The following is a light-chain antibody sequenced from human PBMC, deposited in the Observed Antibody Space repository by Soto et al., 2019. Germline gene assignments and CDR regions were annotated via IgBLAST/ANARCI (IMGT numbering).Light chain of an antibody. CDR3: QQYYTAPWT. Sequence: DIVMTQSPDSLAVSLGERATINCKSSQSLLNSSTNKNCLAWYQRKPGQPPKLLIYWASTRESGVPDRFSGSGSGTDFTLTISSLQPEDVADYYCQQYYTAPWTFGQGTKVEIK. J-gene: IGKJ1*01. CDR1: QSLLNSSTNKNC. V-gene: IGKV4-1*01. CDR2: WAS.